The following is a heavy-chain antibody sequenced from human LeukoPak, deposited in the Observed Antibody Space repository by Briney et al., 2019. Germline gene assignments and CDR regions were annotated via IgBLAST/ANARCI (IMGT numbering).Heavy chain of an antibody. CDR2: IKQDGSEE. J-gene: IGHJ4*02. CDR3: VRGGGLFDY. Sequence: PGGSLRLSCAASGFTLSGSWMNWVRQPPGKGLEWVANIKQDGSEEHYVDSVKGRFTISRDNAKNSLSLQMNSLRAEDTAVYYCVRGGGLFDYWGQGTLVTVSS. CDR1: GFTLSGSW. V-gene: IGHV3-7*04. D-gene: IGHD3-16*01.